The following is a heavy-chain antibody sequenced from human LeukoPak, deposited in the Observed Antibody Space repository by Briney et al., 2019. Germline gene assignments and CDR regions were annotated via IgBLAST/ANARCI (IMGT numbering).Heavy chain of an antibody. J-gene: IGHJ5*02. CDR1: GVSISSSDYY. CDR3: ARHRILLLGGKGFDP. CDR2: IYHSGST. V-gene: IGHV4-39*01. D-gene: IGHD2-21*01. Sequence: PSETLSLTCTVSGVSISSSDYYWGWIRQPPGKGLEWIGSIYHSGSTYYYPSLESRVTISVDTSKNQFSLKLSSVTAADTAVYYCARHRILLLGGKGFDPWGQGTLVTVSS.